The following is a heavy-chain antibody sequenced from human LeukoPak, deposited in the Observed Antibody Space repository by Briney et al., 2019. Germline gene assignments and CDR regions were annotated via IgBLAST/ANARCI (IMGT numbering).Heavy chain of an antibody. CDR3: ATAPLDYGGNIAGAFDI. CDR2: INAGNGNT. V-gene: IGHV1-3*01. J-gene: IGHJ3*02. CDR1: GYTFTSYA. D-gene: IGHD4-23*01. Sequence: ASVKVSCKASGYTFTSYAMHWVRQAPGQRLEWMGWINAGNGNTKYSQKFQGRVTITRDTSASTAYMELSSLRSEDTAVYYCATAPLDYGGNIAGAFDIWGQGTMVTVSS.